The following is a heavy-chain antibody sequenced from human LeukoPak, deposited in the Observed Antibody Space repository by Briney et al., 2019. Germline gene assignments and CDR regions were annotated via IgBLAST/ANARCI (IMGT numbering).Heavy chain of an antibody. J-gene: IGHJ5*02. V-gene: IGHV3-53*01. CDR1: GFTVSINY. Sequence: GGSLRLSCAASGFTVSINYMTWVRQAPGKGLEWVSVIYTGGSTYYADSVKGRFIIPRDNSKNTLYLQMNSLRADDTAVYYCARGGTTLIVPTSWGQGTLVTVSS. D-gene: IGHD3-22*01. CDR3: ARGGTTLIVPTS. CDR2: IYTGGST.